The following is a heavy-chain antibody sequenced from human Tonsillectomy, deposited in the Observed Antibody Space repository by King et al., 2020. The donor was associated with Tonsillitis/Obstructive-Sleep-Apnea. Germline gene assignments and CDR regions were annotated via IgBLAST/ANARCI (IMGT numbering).Heavy chain of an antibody. CDR3: ASRPQSVVATDY. CDR1: GFTFSSYA. CDR2: ISGSGGST. J-gene: IGHJ4*02. Sequence: VQLVESGGGFVQPGGSLRLSCAASGFTFSSYAMSWVRQAPGKGLEWVSAISGSGGSTYYADSVKGRFTISRDNSKNTLYLQMNSLRAEDTAVYYCASRPQSVVATDYWGQGTLVTVSS. V-gene: IGHV3-23*04. D-gene: IGHD2-15*01.